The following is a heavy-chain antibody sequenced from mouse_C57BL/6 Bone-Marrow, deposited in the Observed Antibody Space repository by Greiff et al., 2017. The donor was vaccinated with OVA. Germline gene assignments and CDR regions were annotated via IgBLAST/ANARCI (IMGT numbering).Heavy chain of an antibody. Sequence: EVKLVESGGDLVKPGGSLKLSCAASGFTFSSYGMSWVRQTPDKRLEWVAAISSGGSYTYYPDSVKGRFTISRDNAKNTLYLQMSSLKSEDTAMYYCARRWDEAYWGQGTLVTVSA. J-gene: IGHJ3*01. CDR1: GFTFSSYG. V-gene: IGHV5-6*02. CDR2: ISSGGSYT. CDR3: ARRWDEAY. D-gene: IGHD4-1*01.